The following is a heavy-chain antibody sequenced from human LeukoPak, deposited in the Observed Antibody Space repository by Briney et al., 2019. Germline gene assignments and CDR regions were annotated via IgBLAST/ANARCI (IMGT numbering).Heavy chain of an antibody. CDR3: ARDGPDYYDSSGLDY. J-gene: IGHJ4*02. Sequence: GGSLRLSCAASGFTFSSYEMNWVRQAPGKGLEWVSYISSSGSTIYYADSVKGRFTISRDNAKNSLYLRMNSLRAEDTAVYYCARDGPDYYDSSGLDYWGQGTLVTVSS. V-gene: IGHV3-48*03. D-gene: IGHD3-22*01. CDR2: ISSSGSTI. CDR1: GFTFSSYE.